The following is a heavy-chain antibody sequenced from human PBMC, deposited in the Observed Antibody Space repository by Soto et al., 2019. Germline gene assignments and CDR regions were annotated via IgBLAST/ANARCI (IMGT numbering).Heavy chain of an antibody. Sequence: EVQLVESGGGLVQPGGSLRLSCAASGFTVSSNYMSWVRQAPGKGLEWVSVIYSGGSTYYADSVKGRFTISRDNSKNTLYLQMNSLGAEDTAVYYCARDKRGMLRYFDRSGYPSYYYYMDVWCKGTTVTVSS. CDR1: GFTVSSNY. CDR3: ARDKRGMLRYFDRSGYPSYYYYMDV. J-gene: IGHJ6*03. D-gene: IGHD3-9*01. V-gene: IGHV3-66*01. CDR2: IYSGGST.